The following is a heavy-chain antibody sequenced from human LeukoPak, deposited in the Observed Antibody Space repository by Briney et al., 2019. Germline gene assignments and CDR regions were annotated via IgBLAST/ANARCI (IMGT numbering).Heavy chain of an antibody. CDR3: AKDPRAMGRYFFDD. V-gene: IGHV3-23*01. CDR1: PFTFHTYA. Sequence: GGSLRLSCVASPFTFHTYAMSWVRQRPGKGPEWVSMISSSGETTDYAESVKGRFIISRDNTKNTLYLQLESPRVDDTAIYYCAKDPRAMGRYFFDDWGQGSLVIVSS. CDR2: ISSSGETT. D-gene: IGHD1-14*01. J-gene: IGHJ4*01.